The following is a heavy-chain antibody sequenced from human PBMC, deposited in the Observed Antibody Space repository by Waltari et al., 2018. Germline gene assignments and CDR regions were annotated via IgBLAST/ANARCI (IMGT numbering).Heavy chain of an antibody. D-gene: IGHD3-22*01. CDR1: EFTFSSSA. CDR2: ISNNERNI. CDR3: ARDYCDRTNCHGMDV. Sequence: QVQLVECGGGVVQPGRALRRSCAAPEFTFSSSATHWVRQAPGKVLEWVAVISNNERNIYYVDSVKCRFTISRDNSQKMLYLQMNSLRAEDTAVYYCARDYCDRTNCHGMDVWGRGTTVTVSS. V-gene: IGHV3-30*04. J-gene: IGHJ6*02.